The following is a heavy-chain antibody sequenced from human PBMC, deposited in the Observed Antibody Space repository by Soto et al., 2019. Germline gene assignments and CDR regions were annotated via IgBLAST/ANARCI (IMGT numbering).Heavy chain of an antibody. Sequence: QVQLVQSGPEVKKPGASVRVSCKASGYTFSGHYMHWIRQAPGQGPEWLGWINANSGDTDRAPKFQDRLTMPRDTSISTAYMELSRLRSDDTAVYYCARGGALDGTSPPFNHWGQGTLVTVSS. CDR1: GYTFSGHY. CDR2: INANSGDT. CDR3: ARGGALDGTSPPFNH. V-gene: IGHV1-2*02. J-gene: IGHJ4*02. D-gene: IGHD6-19*01.